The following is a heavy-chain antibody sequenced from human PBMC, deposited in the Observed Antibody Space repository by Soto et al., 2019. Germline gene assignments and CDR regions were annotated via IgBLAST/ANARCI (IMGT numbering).Heavy chain of an antibody. CDR3: TRDAHGGNGIDY. D-gene: IGHD2-15*01. CDR1: GFTFSTYG. V-gene: IGHV3-33*01. Sequence: QVQLVESGGGVVQPGRSLRLSCAASGFTFSTYGMHWVRQAPGRGLEWVAIIWYDGSNKYYADSVKGRFTISRDNSKNTLYLQMNSLRADDTAVYYCTRDAHGGNGIDYWGQGTLVTVSS. CDR2: IWYDGSNK. J-gene: IGHJ4*02.